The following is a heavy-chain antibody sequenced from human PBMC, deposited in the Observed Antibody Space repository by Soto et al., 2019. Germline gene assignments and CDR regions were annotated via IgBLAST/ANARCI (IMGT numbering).Heavy chain of an antibody. V-gene: IGHV3-33*01. CDR3: ARDQVAAAGDGMDV. CDR1: GFTFSSYG. CDR2: IWYDGSNK. Sequence: QVQLVESGGGVVQPGRSLRLSCAASGFTFSSYGMHWVRQAPGKGLEWVAVIWYDGSNKYYADSVKGRFTISRDNSKNTLYLQMNSLRAEDTAVYYCARDQVAAAGDGMDVWGQGTTVTVSS. D-gene: IGHD6-13*01. J-gene: IGHJ6*02.